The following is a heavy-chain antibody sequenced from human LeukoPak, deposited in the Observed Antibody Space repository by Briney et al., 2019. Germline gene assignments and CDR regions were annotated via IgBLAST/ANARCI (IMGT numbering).Heavy chain of an antibody. CDR2: ISAYNGNT. J-gene: IGHJ4*02. V-gene: IGHV1-18*01. D-gene: IGHD1-26*01. Sequence: GASVKVSCKASGYTFTSYGITWVRQAPGQGLEWMGWISAYNGNTNYAQKLQGRVTMTTDTSTSTAYMELRSLRSDDTAVYYCARVPVPQIVGATMYFDYWGQGTLVTVSS. CDR3: ARVPVPQIVGATMYFDY. CDR1: GYTFTSYG.